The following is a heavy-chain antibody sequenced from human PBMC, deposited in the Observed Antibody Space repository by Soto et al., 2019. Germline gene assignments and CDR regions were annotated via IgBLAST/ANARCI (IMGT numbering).Heavy chain of an antibody. CDR2: ISSSSSYI. CDR3: ARDYSRSGWYDY. V-gene: IGHV3-21*01. CDR1: GFTFSSYS. D-gene: IGHD6-19*01. J-gene: IGHJ4*02. Sequence: GGSLRLSCAASGFTFSSYSMNWVRQAPGKGLEWVSSISSSSSYIYYADSVKGRFTISRDNAKNSLYLQMNSLRAEDTAVYYCARDYSRSGWYDYWGQGTLVTVSS.